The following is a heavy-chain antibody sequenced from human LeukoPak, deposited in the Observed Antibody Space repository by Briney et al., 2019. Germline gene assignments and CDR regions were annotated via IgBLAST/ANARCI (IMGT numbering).Heavy chain of an antibody. CDR2: LNPKTGGT. J-gene: IGHJ4*02. V-gene: IGHV1-2*02. CDR1: GYTFTGYY. Sequence: GASVKVSCKAFGYTFTGYYIHWVRQAPGQGLEWMGWLNPKTGGTKYAQKFRDRVTMSTDTSTGTAYLDVRSLTSDDTAVYYCARDHSNWNYAPDFWGQGTLVIVSS. D-gene: IGHD1-7*01. CDR3: ARDHSNWNYAPDF.